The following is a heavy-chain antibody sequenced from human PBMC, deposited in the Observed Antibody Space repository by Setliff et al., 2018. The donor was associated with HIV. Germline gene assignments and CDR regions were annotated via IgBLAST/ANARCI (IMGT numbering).Heavy chain of an antibody. J-gene: IGHJ1*01. V-gene: IGHV4-34*01. CDR2: INHSGGT. Sequence: SETLSLTCAVYGGSFSAYYWSWIRQTPGKGLEWIGEINHSGGTNYNPSLKSRVTMSVDTSKNQFSLKLSSVTAADTAVFYCARGGYSYGFGRHRAYLQYWGQGTQVTVSS. CDR1: GGSFSAYY. CDR3: ARGGYSYGFGRHRAYLQY. D-gene: IGHD5-18*01.